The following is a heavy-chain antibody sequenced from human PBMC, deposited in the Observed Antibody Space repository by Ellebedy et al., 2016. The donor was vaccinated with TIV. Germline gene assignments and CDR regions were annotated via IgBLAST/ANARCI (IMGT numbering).Heavy chain of an antibody. V-gene: IGHV3-15*07. CDR1: GFTFSNAW. Sequence: GESLKISXAASGFTFSNAWMNWVRQAPGKGLEWVGRIKRKTDSGTTDYAAPVKGRFTISRDDSKNTLYLQMNSLKTEDTAVYYCTTEASAWIGYLDHWGQGTLVTVSS. J-gene: IGHJ4*02. D-gene: IGHD3-10*01. CDR2: IKRKTDSGTT. CDR3: TTEASAWIGYLDH.